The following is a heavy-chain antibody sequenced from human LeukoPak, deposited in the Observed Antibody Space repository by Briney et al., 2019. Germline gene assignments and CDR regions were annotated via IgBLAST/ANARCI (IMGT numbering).Heavy chain of an antibody. Sequence: GGSLRLSCAASGFSFSSYGMHWVRQAPGKGLEWVAFIRHDGSDERYADSVKGRLTISKDNSKNTLYLHMNSLRGDDTAVYYCAQDHCGGGSCSGNSGYWGQGTLVTVSS. CDR2: IRHDGSDE. CDR1: GFSFSSYG. CDR3: AQDHCGGGSCSGNSGY. V-gene: IGHV3-30*02. D-gene: IGHD2-15*01. J-gene: IGHJ4*02.